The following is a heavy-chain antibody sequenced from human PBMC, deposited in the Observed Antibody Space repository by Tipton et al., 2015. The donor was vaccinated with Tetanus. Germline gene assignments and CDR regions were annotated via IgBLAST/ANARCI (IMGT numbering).Heavy chain of an antibody. CDR3: ARLYGDYVRAYYFDY. CDR2: IYYSGST. J-gene: IGHJ4*02. CDR1: GGSISSGGYY. Sequence: TLSLTCTVSGGSISSGGYYWSWIRQHPGKGLEWIGYIYYSGSTYYNPSLKSRVTISVDTSKNQFSLKLSSVTAADTAVYYCARLYGDYVRAYYFDYWGQGTLVTVSS. V-gene: IGHV4-31*03. D-gene: IGHD4-17*01.